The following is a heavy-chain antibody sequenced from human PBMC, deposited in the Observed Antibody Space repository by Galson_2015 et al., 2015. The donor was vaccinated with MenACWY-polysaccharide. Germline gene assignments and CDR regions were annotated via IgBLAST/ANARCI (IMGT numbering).Heavy chain of an antibody. V-gene: IGHV1-18*01. CDR2: ISAYNGNT. Sequence: SEKVSCKASGYTFTSYGISWVRQAPGQGLEWMGWISAYNGNTNYAQKLQGRVTMTTDTSTSTAYMELRSLRSDDTAVYYCARDSRSSSWYGNYYYYYGMDVWGQGTTVTVSS. CDR1: GYTFTSYG. D-gene: IGHD6-13*01. CDR3: ARDSRSSSWYGNYYYYYGMDV. J-gene: IGHJ6*02.